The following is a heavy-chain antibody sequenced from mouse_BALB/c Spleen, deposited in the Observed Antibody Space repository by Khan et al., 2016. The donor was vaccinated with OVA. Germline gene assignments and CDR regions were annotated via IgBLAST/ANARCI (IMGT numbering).Heavy chain of an antibody. D-gene: IGHD2-14*01. CDR2: MIYTGYT. CDR3: ARSTYRYAFAY. Sequence: EVQLQESGPSLVKPSQTLSLTCSVTGDSITSGYWSWLRKFPGHKLEYMGYMIYTGYTDYNPPLKSRIAITRPTSKNQYYLQLNSVTAEDTATYYCARSTYRYAFAYWGQGTLVTVSA. V-gene: IGHV3-8*02. CDR1: GDSITSGY. J-gene: IGHJ3*01.